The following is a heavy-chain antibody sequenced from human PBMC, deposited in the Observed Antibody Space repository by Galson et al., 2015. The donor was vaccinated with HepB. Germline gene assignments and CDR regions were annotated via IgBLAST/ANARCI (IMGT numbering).Heavy chain of an antibody. CDR1: GFTFSSYS. V-gene: IGHV3-21*01. D-gene: IGHD3-3*01. Sequence: SLRLSCAASGFTFSSYSMNWVRQAPGKGLEWVSSISSSSSYIYYADSVKGRFTISRDNAKNSLYLQINSLRAEDTAVYYCARDGGFLEWSEDYYYYYYMDVWGKGTTVTVSS. J-gene: IGHJ6*03. CDR3: ARDGGFLEWSEDYYYYYYMDV. CDR2: ISSSSSYI.